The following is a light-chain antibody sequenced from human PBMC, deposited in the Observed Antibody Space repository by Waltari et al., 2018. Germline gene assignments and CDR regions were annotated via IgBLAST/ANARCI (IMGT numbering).Light chain of an antibody. CDR3: QQANSFPYT. V-gene: IGKV1D-12*01. J-gene: IGKJ2*01. CDR1: RGISGW. CDR2: AAS. Sequence: DSQMPQSPSSVSASVGDRVTITCRASRGISGWLAWHQQKPGKAPKLLIYAASSLQSGVPSRFSGSGSGTDFTLTIRSQQPEDFATYYCQQANSFPYTFGQGTKLEIK.